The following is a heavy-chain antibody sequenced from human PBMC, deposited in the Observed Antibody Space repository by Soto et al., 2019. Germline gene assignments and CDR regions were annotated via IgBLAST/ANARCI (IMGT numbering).Heavy chain of an antibody. D-gene: IGHD3-3*02. CDR3: ARHFPLPTDLQFYYYYYYGVDV. CDR2: IMPVFGRP. CDR1: GGTFSKNT. V-gene: IGHV1-69*13. J-gene: IGHJ6*02. Sequence: ASVKVSCKASGGTFSKNTISWVRQAPGQGLEWMGGIMPVFGRPNYAQKFQGRVTITADEYTRTAYMELSRLKYDDTAVYYCARHFPLPTDLQFYYYYYYGVDVWGHGTAVTVSS.